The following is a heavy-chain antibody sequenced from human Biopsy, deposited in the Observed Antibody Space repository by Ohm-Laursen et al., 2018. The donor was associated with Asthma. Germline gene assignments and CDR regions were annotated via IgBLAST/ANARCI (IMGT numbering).Heavy chain of an antibody. CDR2: VIPIYGIT. CDR3: ARGGYYGDRRHHNGLDV. CDR1: GDILSSFG. J-gene: IGHJ6*02. D-gene: IGHD4-17*01. V-gene: IGHV1-69*01. Sequence: SSVTVSCKAHGDILSSFGIKWVRKAPGQGLEWMGGVIPIYGITHTAQKFQGRVTRTADESTSTAYMEFTSLRKEDTAAYYCARGGYYGDRRHHNGLDVWGQGTTVTVSS.